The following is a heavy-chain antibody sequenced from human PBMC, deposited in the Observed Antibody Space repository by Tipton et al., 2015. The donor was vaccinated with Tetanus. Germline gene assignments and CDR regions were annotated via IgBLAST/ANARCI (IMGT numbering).Heavy chain of an antibody. D-gene: IGHD2-2*01. CDR3: AEGRRFCSSNSCHEYYFDS. CDR1: GHSIGSGGYH. CDR2: VFDSGTS. J-gene: IGHJ4*02. V-gene: IGHV4-39*02. Sequence: TLSLTCTVSGHSIGSGGYHWSWIRQHPGKGLEWIGSVFDSGTSYYNPSLKSRVTISVDTSKNHFSLRLSSVTAAETAVYYCAEGRRFCSSNSCHEYYFDSWGRGTLVTVSS.